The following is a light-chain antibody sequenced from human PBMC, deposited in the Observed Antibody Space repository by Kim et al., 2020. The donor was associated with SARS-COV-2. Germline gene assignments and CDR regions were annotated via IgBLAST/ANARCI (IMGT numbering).Light chain of an antibody. CDR3: CSYAGSYTFV. J-gene: IGLJ3*02. CDR1: SSDVGGYNY. CDR2: DVT. Sequence: GHSVTISCTGTSSDVGGYNYVSWYQQHPGKAPKFMMYDVTKRPSGVPDRFSGSKSGNTASLTISGLQTEDEADYYCCSYAGSYTFVFGGGTQLTVL. V-gene: IGLV2-11*01.